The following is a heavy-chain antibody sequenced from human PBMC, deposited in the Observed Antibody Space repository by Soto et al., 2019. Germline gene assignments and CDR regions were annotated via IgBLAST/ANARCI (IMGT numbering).Heavy chain of an antibody. CDR2: IYSSGST. J-gene: IGHJ4*02. CDR3: ARDIRGYSRAFDY. D-gene: IGHD5-18*01. V-gene: IGHV4-61*01. CDR1: GDSVSSDNYY. Sequence: SETLSLTCTVSGDSVSSDNYYWTWIRQPPGKGLEWIGYIYSSGSTNYTPSLKSRVTISLDTSSNQFSLKLTSVTAADTAVYYCARDIRGYSRAFDYWGQGTLVTVSS.